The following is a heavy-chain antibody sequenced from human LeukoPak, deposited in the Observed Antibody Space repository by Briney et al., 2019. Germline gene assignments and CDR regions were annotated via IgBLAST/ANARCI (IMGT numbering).Heavy chain of an antibody. V-gene: IGHV4-30-4*01. CDR1: GGSISSGDYY. Sequence: PSGTLSLTCTVSGGSISSGDYYWSWIRQPPGKGLEWIGYIYYSGSTYYNPSLKSRVTTSVDTSKNQFSLKLSSVTAADTAVYYCAREGRIAAAGIGNYWGQGTLVTVSS. D-gene: IGHD6-13*01. CDR3: AREGRIAAAGIGNY. J-gene: IGHJ4*02. CDR2: IYYSGST.